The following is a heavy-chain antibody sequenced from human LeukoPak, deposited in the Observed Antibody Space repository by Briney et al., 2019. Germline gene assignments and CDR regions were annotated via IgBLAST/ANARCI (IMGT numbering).Heavy chain of an antibody. V-gene: IGHV3-30*02. CDR3: AKEAGRKGIAAAGKYFDY. Sequence: GGSLRLSCAASGFTFSSYGMHWVRQAPGKGLEWVAVIWYDGSNKYYADSVKGRFTISRDNSKNTLYLQMNSLRAEDTAVYYCAKEAGRKGIAAAGKYFDYWGQGTLVTVSS. J-gene: IGHJ4*02. CDR2: IWYDGSNK. CDR1: GFTFSSYG. D-gene: IGHD6-13*01.